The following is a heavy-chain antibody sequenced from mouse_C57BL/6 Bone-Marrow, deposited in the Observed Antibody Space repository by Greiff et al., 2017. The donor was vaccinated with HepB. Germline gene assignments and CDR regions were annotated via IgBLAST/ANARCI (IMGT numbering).Heavy chain of an antibody. CDR3: ARGDYGSSYWYFDV. CDR1: GYTFTSYW. J-gene: IGHJ1*01. Sequence: QVQLQQPGAELVMPGASVKLSCKASGYTFTSYWMHWVKQRPGQGLEWIGEIDPSDSYTNYNQKFKGKSTLTVDKSSSTAYMQLSSLTSEDSAVYYCARGDYGSSYWYFDVWGAGTTATISS. CDR2: IDPSDSYT. D-gene: IGHD1-1*01. V-gene: IGHV1-69*01.